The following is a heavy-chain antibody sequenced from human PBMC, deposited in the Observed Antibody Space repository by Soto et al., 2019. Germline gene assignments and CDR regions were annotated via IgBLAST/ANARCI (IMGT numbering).Heavy chain of an antibody. CDR1: GGSISSSSYY. CDR2: IYYSGST. J-gene: IGHJ5*02. Sequence: QLQLQESGPGLVKPSETLSLTCTVSGGSISSSSYYWGWIRQPPGKGLEWIGSIYYSGSTNYNPSRKSRVTISVDTSKNQFSLWPSSVTAADTAVYYCARHDYGDLFNLFDPWGQGTLVTVSS. V-gene: IGHV4-39*01. D-gene: IGHD4-17*01. CDR3: ARHDYGDLFNLFDP.